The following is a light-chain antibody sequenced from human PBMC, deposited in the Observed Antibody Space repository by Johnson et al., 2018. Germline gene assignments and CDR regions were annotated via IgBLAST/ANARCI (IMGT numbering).Light chain of an antibody. CDR3: GTWDSSLSAGNV. CDR1: SSNIGNNY. CDR2: ENN. Sequence: QSVLTQPPSVSAAPGQKVTISCSGSSSNIGNNYVSWYQQLPGTAPKLLIYENNKRPSGIPYRFSGSKSGTSATLGITGLQTRDEADYYCGTWDSSLSAGNVFGTGTKVTVL. V-gene: IGLV1-51*02. J-gene: IGLJ1*01.